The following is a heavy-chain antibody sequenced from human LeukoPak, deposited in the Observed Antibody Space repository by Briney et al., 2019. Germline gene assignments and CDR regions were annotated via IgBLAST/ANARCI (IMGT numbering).Heavy chain of an antibody. CDR2: ISGRGGRT. CDR1: GFTFSSYA. J-gene: IGHJ4*02. Sequence: GGSLRLSCAASGFTFSSYALCWVRQAPGKGLEWVSVISGRGGRTYSAESVKGRFTISRYNPKNTLYLQMNSLRVEDTAVYNCAKGPRASGGTYFDCWGQGTLVTVSS. CDR3: AKGPRASGGTYFDC. D-gene: IGHD6-19*01. V-gene: IGHV3-23*01.